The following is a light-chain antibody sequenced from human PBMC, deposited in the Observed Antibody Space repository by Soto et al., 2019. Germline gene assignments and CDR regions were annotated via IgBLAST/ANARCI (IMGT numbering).Light chain of an antibody. V-gene: IGKV1-39*01. J-gene: IGKJ2*01. CDR3: QQSYNSPYT. Sequence: DIQMTQSPSSLSASLGDRVTITCRASQSINNYLNWYQQEEGKAPKLLIYAATSLQSGVPSRFSGSGSGTEFTLAISSIQPGDFATYYWQQSYNSPYTFGLGTKLEIK. CDR2: AAT. CDR1: QSINNY.